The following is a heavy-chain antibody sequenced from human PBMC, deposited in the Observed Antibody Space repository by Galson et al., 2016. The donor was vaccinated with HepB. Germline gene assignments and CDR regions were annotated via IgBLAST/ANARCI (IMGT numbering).Heavy chain of an antibody. CDR3: ARLILTDGRHAFDI. Sequence: SLRLSCAASGFTFSDYYMSWIRQAPGKGLEWVSFISFYGGSNTNYADSVKGRFTISRDNAKNSLFLQMNILTSEDTAVYYCARLILTDGRHAFDIWGQGRKVTVSS. CDR1: GFTFSDYY. D-gene: IGHD3-9*01. J-gene: IGHJ3*02. V-gene: IGHV3-11*06. CDR2: ISFYGGSNT.